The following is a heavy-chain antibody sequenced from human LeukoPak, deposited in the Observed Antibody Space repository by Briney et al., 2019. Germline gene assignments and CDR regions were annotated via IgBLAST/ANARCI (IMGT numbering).Heavy chain of an antibody. V-gene: IGHV3-7*01. CDR1: GFTFSTYW. Sequence: GGSLRLSCAASGFTFSTYWMSWVRQAPGKGLEWVANIKHDGSEKYYVDSVKGRFTISRDNAKNSLFLQMNDLGAEDTAMYYCAREGEYFSDTVGYYPIDYWGQGTLVAVSS. D-gene: IGHD3-22*01. J-gene: IGHJ4*02. CDR3: AREGEYFSDTVGYYPIDY. CDR2: IKHDGSEK.